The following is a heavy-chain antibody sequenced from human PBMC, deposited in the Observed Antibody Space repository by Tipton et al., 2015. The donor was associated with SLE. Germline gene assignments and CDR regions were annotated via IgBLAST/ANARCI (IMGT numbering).Heavy chain of an antibody. CDR1: GGSFSGYY. CDR2: INHSGST. J-gene: IGHJ4*02. Sequence: TLSLTCAVYGGSFSGYYWSWIRQPPGKGLEWIGEINHSGSTNYNPSLKSRVTISVDTSKNQFSLKLSSVTAADTAVYYCAVGPANWMSFDYWGQGTLVTVSS. D-gene: IGHD1-20*01. CDR3: AVGPANWMSFDY. V-gene: IGHV4-34*01.